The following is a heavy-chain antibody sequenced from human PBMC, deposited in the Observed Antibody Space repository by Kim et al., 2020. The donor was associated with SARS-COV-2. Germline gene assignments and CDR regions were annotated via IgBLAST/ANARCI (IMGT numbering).Heavy chain of an antibody. CDR3: VRVAGSGWFDP. D-gene: IGHD6-19*01. V-gene: IGHV4-61*02. CDR2: T. Sequence: TNYNPSLTSRVTISVDTSKNQFSLKLSSVSAADTAVYYCVRVAGSGWFDPWGQGTLVTVSS. J-gene: IGHJ5*02.